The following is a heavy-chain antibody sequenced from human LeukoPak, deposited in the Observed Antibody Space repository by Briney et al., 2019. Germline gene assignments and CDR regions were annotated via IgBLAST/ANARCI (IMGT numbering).Heavy chain of an antibody. Sequence: SVKVSCKASGYIFTAYHIHWVRQAPGQGLEWMGRIIPILGIANYAQKFQGRVTITADKSTSTAYMELSSLRSEDTAVYYCARTYSGSYYLFDYWGQGTLVTVSS. J-gene: IGHJ4*02. D-gene: IGHD1-26*01. CDR2: IIPILGIA. CDR3: ARTYSGSYYLFDY. V-gene: IGHV1-69*02. CDR1: GYIFTAYH.